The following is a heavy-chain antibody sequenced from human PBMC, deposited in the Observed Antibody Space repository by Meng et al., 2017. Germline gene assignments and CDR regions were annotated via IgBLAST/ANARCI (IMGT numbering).Heavy chain of an antibody. D-gene: IGHD1-1*01. V-gene: IGHV3-74*02. J-gene: IGHJ4*02. CDR1: GFTFNNYW. CDR3: LDEAPRSDY. CDR2: ISGDGSIT. Sequence: EVQLEESGGGLVQPGGSLRLSCAASGFTFNNYWMHWVRQVPGKGLVWVSRISGDGSITNYADSVKGRFTISRDNAKNTLYLRMNSLRPEDTAVYYCLDEAPRSDYWGQGSLVTVSS.